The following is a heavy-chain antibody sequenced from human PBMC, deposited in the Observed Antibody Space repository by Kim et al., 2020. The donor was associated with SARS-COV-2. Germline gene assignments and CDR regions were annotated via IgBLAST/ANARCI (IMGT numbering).Heavy chain of an antibody. J-gene: IGHJ6*02. D-gene: IGHD1-26*01. CDR3: ARDSGGTYYSYYYGLDV. V-gene: IGHV3-30*04. CDR1: GFTFSSHI. Sequence: GGSPRLSCAASGFTFSSHILHWVRQAPGKGLEWVAFISYDGSNKYYADSVKGRFTISRDNSKNTLYLQMNSLRAEDTAVYYCARDSGGTYYSYYYGLDVWGQGTTVTVSS. CDR2: ISYDGSNK.